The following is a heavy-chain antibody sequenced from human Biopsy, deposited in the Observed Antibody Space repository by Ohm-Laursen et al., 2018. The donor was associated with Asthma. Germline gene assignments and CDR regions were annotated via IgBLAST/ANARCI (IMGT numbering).Heavy chain of an antibody. J-gene: IGHJ4*02. CDR1: SGSISSFY. V-gene: IGHV4-59*01. CDR3: ARHVVLDGASYFDS. CDR2: IYSSGST. D-gene: IGHD1-26*01. Sequence: GTLSLTCSVYSGSISSFYWSWIRQPPGKGLEWIGYIYSSGSTNYNPSLKSRVTMSADTSKNQFSMKLSSVTAADTAIYYCARHVVLDGASYFDSWGQGILVTVSS.